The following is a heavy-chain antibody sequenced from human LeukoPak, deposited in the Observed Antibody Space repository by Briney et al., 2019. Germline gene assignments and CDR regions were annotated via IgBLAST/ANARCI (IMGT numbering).Heavy chain of an antibody. CDR1: GFHFSGYW. Sequence: GGSLRLSCAASGFHFSGYWMSWVRQAPGKGLEWVANINQDGREKYYVDSVKGRFTISRDNAKNSLNLQMNSLRAEDTAVYYCARESSSSDYYFDSWGQGTLVTVSS. D-gene: IGHD6-6*01. J-gene: IGHJ4*02. CDR3: ARESSSSDYYFDS. V-gene: IGHV3-7*01. CDR2: INQDGREK.